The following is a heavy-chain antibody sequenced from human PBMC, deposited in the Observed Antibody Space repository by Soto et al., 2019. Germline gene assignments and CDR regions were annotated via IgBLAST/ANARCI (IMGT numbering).Heavy chain of an antibody. CDR2: IYYSGST. Sequence: SETLSLTCTVSGGSISSYYWSWIRQPPGKGLEWIGYIYYSGSTNYNPSLKSRVTISVDTSKNQFSLKLSSVTAADTAVYYCASGQYYGSGSYYKRGKDYYYYMDVWGKGTTVTVSS. CDR1: GGSISSYY. CDR3: ASGQYYGSGSYYKRGKDYYYYMDV. V-gene: IGHV4-59*08. J-gene: IGHJ6*03. D-gene: IGHD3-10*01.